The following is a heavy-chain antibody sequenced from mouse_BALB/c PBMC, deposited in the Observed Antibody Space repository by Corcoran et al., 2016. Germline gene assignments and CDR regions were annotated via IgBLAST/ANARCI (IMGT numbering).Heavy chain of an antibody. Sequence: EVQLQQSGPELVKPGASVKISCKASGYTFTDYNMHWVKQSHGKSLEWIGYIYPYNGGTGYNQKFKSKATLTVDNSSGTAYMELRSLTSEDSAVYYCASSGYDWFAYWGQGTLVTVSA. D-gene: IGHD2-2*01. CDR3: ASSGYDWFAY. CDR1: GYTFTDYN. J-gene: IGHJ3*01. V-gene: IGHV1S29*02. CDR2: IYPYNGGT.